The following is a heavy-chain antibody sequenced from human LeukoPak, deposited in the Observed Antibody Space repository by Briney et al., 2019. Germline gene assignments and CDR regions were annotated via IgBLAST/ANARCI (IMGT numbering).Heavy chain of an antibody. CDR3: ARPSIAAAGTGAVDY. J-gene: IGHJ4*02. CDR1: GNSFTNYW. D-gene: IGHD6-13*01. Sequence: GESLKISCKGSGNSFTNYWIGWVRQMPGKGLEWMGIIYPGDSDTRYSPSFQGQVTISADKSISTAYLQWSSLKASDTAMYYCARPSIAAAGTGAVDYWGQGTLVTVSS. CDR2: IYPGDSDT. V-gene: IGHV5-51*01.